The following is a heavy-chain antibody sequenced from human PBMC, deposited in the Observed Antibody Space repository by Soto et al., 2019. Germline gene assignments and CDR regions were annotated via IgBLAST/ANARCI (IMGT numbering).Heavy chain of an antibody. V-gene: IGHV3-33*01. CDR2: IWYDGSNK. Sequence: PGGSLRLSCAASGFTFSSYGMHWVRQAPGKGLEWVAVIWYDGSNKYYADSVKGRFTISRDNSKNTLYLQMNSLRAEDTAVYYCARDSTPVLFDWLNKNYYYYGMDVWGQGTTVTVSS. CDR1: GFTFSSYG. J-gene: IGHJ6*02. D-gene: IGHD3-9*01. CDR3: ARDSTPVLFDWLNKNYYYYGMDV.